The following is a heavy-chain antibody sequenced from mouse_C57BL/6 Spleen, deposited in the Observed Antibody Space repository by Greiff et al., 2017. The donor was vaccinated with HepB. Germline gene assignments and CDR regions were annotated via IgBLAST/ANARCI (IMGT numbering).Heavy chain of an antibody. V-gene: IGHV5-17*01. J-gene: IGHJ4*01. Sequence: EVQGVESGGGLVKPGGSLKLSCAASGFTFSDYGMHWVRQAPEKGLEWVAYISSGSSTIYYADTVKGRFTISRDNAKNTQFLQLTSLRSEDTAMYNCARRGTRDAMDYWGQGTSVTVSS. CDR2: ISSGSSTI. D-gene: IGHD3-3*01. CDR3: ARRGTRDAMDY. CDR1: GFTFSDYG.